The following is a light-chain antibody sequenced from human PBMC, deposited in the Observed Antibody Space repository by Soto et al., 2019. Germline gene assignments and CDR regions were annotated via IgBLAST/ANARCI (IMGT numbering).Light chain of an antibody. J-gene: IGKJ5*01. CDR2: AAS. CDR3: QQYDSFPIT. Sequence: IKLTQPPSSLSASVGDRVTLTCLASQGINNWLAWYQQKPGKAPKSLIFAASSLQSGVPSRFSGSGSGTEFTLTISSLQPEDFATYLCQQYDSFPITFGQGTRLEIK. CDR1: QGINNW. V-gene: IGKV1D-16*01.